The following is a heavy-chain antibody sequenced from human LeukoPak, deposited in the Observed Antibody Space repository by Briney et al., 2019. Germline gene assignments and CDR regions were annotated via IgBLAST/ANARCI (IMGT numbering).Heavy chain of an antibody. CDR3: ARVRRDAIYDYLDY. Sequence: PGGSLRLSCAASGFTFSSYSMNWVRQAPGKGLEWVSYIGSSSSTIYYADSVKGRFTISRDNAKNSLYLQMNSLRAEDTAVYYCARVRRDAIYDYLDYWGQGTLVTVSS. CDR1: GFTFSSYS. CDR2: IGSSSSTI. J-gene: IGHJ4*02. V-gene: IGHV3-48*01. D-gene: IGHD2/OR15-2a*01.